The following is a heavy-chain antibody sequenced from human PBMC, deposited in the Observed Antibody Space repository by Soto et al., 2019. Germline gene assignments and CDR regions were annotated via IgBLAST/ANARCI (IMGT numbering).Heavy chain of an antibody. CDR3: ARPLVAPVAGPYYYGMDV. V-gene: IGHV3-53*01. Sequence: GGSLRLSCAASGFTVSSNYMSWVRQAPGKGLEWVSVIYSGGSTYYADSVKGRFTISRDNLRSTVYLQMNSLTAEDTAVYYCARPLVAPVAGPYYYGMDVWGQGTTVTVSS. J-gene: IGHJ6*02. CDR2: IYSGGST. D-gene: IGHD6-19*01. CDR1: GFTVSSNY.